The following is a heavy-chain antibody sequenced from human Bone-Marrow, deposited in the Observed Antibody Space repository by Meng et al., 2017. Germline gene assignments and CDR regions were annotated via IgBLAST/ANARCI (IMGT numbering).Heavy chain of an antibody. J-gene: IGHJ4*02. D-gene: IGHD6-13*01. CDR1: GYNFPDYW. CDR3: ARDEDISAAGKLFGDY. Sequence: QVELVQSGAEGKKPGGSVKVSCKPSGYNFPDYWLHWVRRAPGQGLEWMGRIDPKSGDTHYAQRFQGRVTMTGDTSISTAYMELSGLRSDDTAMYYCARDEDISAAGKLFGDYWGQGTLVTVSS. V-gene: IGHV1-2*06. CDR2: IDPKSGDT.